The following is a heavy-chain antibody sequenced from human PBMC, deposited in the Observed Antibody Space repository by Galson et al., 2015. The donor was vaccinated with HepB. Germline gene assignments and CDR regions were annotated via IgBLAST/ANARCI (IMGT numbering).Heavy chain of an antibody. V-gene: IGHV3-23*01. Sequence: SLRLSCAASGFTFNSYAMTWVRQAPGKGLEWVSLISGSDTSTFSYYADSVKGRFTISRDNSKNTLYPQMNSLRAEDTAVYYCAKDRSSSWYVFDYWGQGTLVTVSS. CDR2: ISGSDTST. D-gene: IGHD6-13*01. J-gene: IGHJ4*02. CDR3: AKDRSSSWYVFDY. CDR1: GFTFNSYA.